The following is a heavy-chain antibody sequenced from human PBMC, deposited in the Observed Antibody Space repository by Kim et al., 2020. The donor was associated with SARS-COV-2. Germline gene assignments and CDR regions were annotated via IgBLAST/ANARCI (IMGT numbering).Heavy chain of an antibody. CDR1: GFTFSSYS. D-gene: IGHD1-26*01. V-gene: IGHV3-21*01. CDR2: ISSSSSYI. J-gene: IGHJ4*02. CDR3: ARAGAKWELLRTAPIDY. Sequence: GGSLRLSCAASGFTFSSYSMNWVRQAPGKGLEWVSSISSSSSYIYYADSVKGRFTISRDNAKNSLYLQMNSLRAEDTAVYYRARAGAKWELLRTAPIDYWGQGTLVTVSS.